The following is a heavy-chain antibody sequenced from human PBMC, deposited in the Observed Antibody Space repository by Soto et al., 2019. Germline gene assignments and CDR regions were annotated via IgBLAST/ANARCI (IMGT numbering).Heavy chain of an antibody. CDR2: INPAGGTT. D-gene: IGHD2-21*02. CDR3: ALKVVTYYDN. V-gene: IGHV1-46*01. Sequence: QVQLVQSGAEVKKPGASVRISCRASGYSFTSTYVHWVRQAPGQGPEWMGIINPAGGTTYYAPKVXXRLTITSDTSTDTVFMDLNDLPSEDTAVYFCALKVVTYYDNWGQGTLLTVSS. J-gene: IGHJ4*02. CDR1: GYSFTSTY.